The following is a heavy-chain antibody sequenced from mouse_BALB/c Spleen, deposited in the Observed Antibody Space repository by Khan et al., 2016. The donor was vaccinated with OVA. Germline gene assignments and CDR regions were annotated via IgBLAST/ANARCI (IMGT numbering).Heavy chain of an antibody. Sequence: EVQLVESGPGLVKPSQSLSLTCTVTGYSITSGYGWNWIRQFPGNKMGYISYSGSTNYNPSLKSRISITRDTSNNQFFLQLNSVTTEDTATYYCARTARIKYWGQGTTLTVSS. J-gene: IGHJ2*01. D-gene: IGHD1-2*01. CDR3: ARTARIKY. CDR1: GYSITSGYG. V-gene: IGHV3-2*02. CDR2: ISYSGST.